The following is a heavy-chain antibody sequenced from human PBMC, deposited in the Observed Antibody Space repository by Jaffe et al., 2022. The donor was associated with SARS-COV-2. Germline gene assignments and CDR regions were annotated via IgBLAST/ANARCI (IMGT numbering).Heavy chain of an antibody. V-gene: IGHV4-34*01. J-gene: IGHJ4*02. CDR2: INHSGST. Sequence: QVQLQQWGAGLLKPSETLSLTCAVYGGSFSGYYWSWIRQPPGKGLEWIGEINHSGSTNYNPSLKSRVTISVDTSKNQFSLKLSSVTAADTAVYYCARGLMSSSWPFDYWGQGTLVTVSS. CDR1: GGSFSGYY. CDR3: ARGLMSSSWPFDY. D-gene: IGHD6-13*01.